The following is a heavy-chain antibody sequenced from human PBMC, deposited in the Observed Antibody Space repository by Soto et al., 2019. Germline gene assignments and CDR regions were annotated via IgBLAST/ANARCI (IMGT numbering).Heavy chain of an antibody. V-gene: IGHV3-48*02. CDR3: VRDGSGNLYLNGFGP. Sequence: RRLSCAASGFTFSSYSMNWVRQAPGKGLEWISYISSHSSTLYYADSVKGRFTISRDNAGNSLYLQMNSLRDEDTAVYYCVRDGSGNLYLNGFGPWGQGTLVTVSS. D-gene: IGHD6-19*01. CDR2: ISSHSSTL. CDR1: GFTFSSYS. J-gene: IGHJ5*02.